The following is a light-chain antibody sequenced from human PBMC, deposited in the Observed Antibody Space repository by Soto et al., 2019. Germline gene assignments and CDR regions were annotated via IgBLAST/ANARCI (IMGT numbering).Light chain of an antibody. CDR2: EVT. V-gene: IGLV2-14*01. J-gene: IGLJ1*01. Sequence: QSALTQPASVSGSPGQSITVSCTGTSSDIGGYNYVSWYQQHPGKAPKLMVYEVTNRPSGVSDRFSGSKFGNTASLTISGLQADDEGYYYCSSYTSRSTLYVFGTGTKLTVL. CDR3: SSYTSRSTLYV. CDR1: SSDIGGYNY.